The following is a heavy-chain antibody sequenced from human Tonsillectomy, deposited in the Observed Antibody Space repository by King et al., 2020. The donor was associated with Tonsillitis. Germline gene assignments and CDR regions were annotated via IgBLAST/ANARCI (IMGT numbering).Heavy chain of an antibody. CDR3: ARAYGDYAWFDP. Sequence: QLQESGPGLVRPSQTLSLTCAVSGGSISSGGYSWSWIRQPPGKGLEWIGYIYYSGSTYYNPSLQSRVTISVDTSKNQFSPKLYSVTAADTAVYYCARAYGDYAWFDPWGQGTLVTVSS. CDR1: GGSISSGGYS. CDR2: IYYSGST. D-gene: IGHD4-17*01. V-gene: IGHV4-30-4*07. J-gene: IGHJ5*02.